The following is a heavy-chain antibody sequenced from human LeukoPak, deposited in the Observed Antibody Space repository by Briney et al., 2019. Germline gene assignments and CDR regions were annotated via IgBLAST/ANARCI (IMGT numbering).Heavy chain of an antibody. D-gene: IGHD3-3*01. J-gene: IGHJ4*02. CDR2: ASHGGNT. V-gene: IGHV4-30-2*01. CDR1: GVSIRSGTYY. Sequence: PSETLSLTCTVSGVSIRSGTYYWNWIRQPPGKGLEWVAFASHGGNTYSSPSLKSRVTISLDTSKNQFSLKLSSVTAADTAVYYCARGLDDYWGQGTLVTVSS. CDR3: ARGLDDY.